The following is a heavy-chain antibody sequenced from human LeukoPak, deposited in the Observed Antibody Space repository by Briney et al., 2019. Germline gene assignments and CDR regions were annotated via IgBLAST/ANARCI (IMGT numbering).Heavy chain of an antibody. D-gene: IGHD2-8*01. CDR1: GGSISSSTNW. CDR3: ATNGYYCMDV. J-gene: IGHJ6*03. Sequence: SETLSLTCAVSGGSISSSTNWWSWVRQPPGKGLEWIGEIYHSGGTNYNPSLKSRITISVDKSQNQFSLKVNSLTAADTAVYYCATNGYYCMDVWGKGATVTVSS. CDR2: IYHSGGT. V-gene: IGHV4-4*02.